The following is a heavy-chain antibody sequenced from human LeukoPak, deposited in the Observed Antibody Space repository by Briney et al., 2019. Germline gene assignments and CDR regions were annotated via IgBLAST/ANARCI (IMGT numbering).Heavy chain of an antibody. CDR3: AKDRYYDSSGYPSNYYYYYMDV. CDR1: GFTFSSYG. CDR2: IRYDGSNK. J-gene: IGHJ6*03. D-gene: IGHD3-22*01. V-gene: IGHV3-30*02. Sequence: GGSLRLSCAASGFTFSSYGMHWVRQAPGKGLEWVAFIRYDGSNKYYADSVKGRFTISRDNSKNALYLQMNSLRAEDTAVYYCAKDRYYDSSGYPSNYYYYYMDVWGKGTTVTVSS.